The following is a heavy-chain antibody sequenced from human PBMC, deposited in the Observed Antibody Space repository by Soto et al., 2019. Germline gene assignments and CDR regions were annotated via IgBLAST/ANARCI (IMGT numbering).Heavy chain of an antibody. J-gene: IGHJ5*02. CDR2: IYYSGST. CDR3: ARGHYYDSSGWYNWFDP. D-gene: IGHD3-22*01. Sequence: PSETLSLTCTVSGGSISSGDYYWSWIRQPPGKGLGWIGYIYYSGSTYYNPSLKSRVTISVDTSKNQFSLKLSSVTAADTAVYYCARGHYYDSSGWYNWFDPWGQGTLVTVSS. CDR1: GGSISSGDYY. V-gene: IGHV4-30-4*01.